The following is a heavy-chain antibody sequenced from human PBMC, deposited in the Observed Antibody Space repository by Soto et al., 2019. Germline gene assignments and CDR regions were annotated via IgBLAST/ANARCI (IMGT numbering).Heavy chain of an antibody. CDR1: GGSISSSSYY. CDR2: IYYSGST. V-gene: IGHV4-39*07. D-gene: IGHD3-22*01. J-gene: IGHJ4*02. CDR3: ARAYYYDSSGYYFFDY. Sequence: SETLSLTCTVSGGSISSSSYYWGWIRQPPGKGLEWIGSIYYSGSTYYNPSLKSRVTISVDRSKNQFSLKLSSVTAADTAVYYCARAYYYDSSGYYFFDYWGQGTLVTVSS.